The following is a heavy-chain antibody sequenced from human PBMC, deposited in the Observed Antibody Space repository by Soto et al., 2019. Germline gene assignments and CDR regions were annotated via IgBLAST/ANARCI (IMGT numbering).Heavy chain of an antibody. D-gene: IGHD6-19*01. J-gene: IGHJ4*02. CDR2: MSGSGGST. V-gene: IGHV3-23*01. Sequence: GGSLRLYCAASGFTFSSYAMSWVRQAPGKGLEWVSVMSGSGGSTYYADSVKGRFTISRDNSKNTLYLQMNSLRAEDTAVYYCARAFWTVAGTRYFDYWGQGTLGTVSS. CDR1: GFTFSSYA. CDR3: ARAFWTVAGTRYFDY.